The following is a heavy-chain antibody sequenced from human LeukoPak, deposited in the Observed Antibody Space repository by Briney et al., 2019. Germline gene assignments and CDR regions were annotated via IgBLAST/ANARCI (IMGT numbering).Heavy chain of an antibody. J-gene: IGHJ3*01. V-gene: IGHV3-7*01. D-gene: IGHD3-16*01. CDR3: ARDRGGAESHGFDAFVL. CDR1: GFTFRNYW. CDR2: IKQVGSEK. Sequence: GGSLRLLCAPSGFTFRNYWMNWVRQAPGRGLEWVANIKQVGSEKTYVDSVKGRFTISRDNAKNSLYLQMNSLRVGDMAGYYCARDRGGAESHGFDAFVLWGQGTIVTVSS.